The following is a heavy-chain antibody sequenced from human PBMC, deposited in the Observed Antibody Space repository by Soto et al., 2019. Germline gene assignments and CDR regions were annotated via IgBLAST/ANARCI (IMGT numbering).Heavy chain of an antibody. CDR3: ARHAGGEVYYYYYGMDV. CDR2: IYYSGST. D-gene: IGHD3-16*01. CDR1: GGSISSSSYY. Sequence: PSETLSLTCTVSGGSISSSSYYWGWIRQPPGKGLEWIGSIYYSGSTYYNPSLKSRVTISVDTSKNQFSLKLSSVTAADTAVYYCARHAGGEVYYYYYGMDVWGQGTTVT. J-gene: IGHJ6*02. V-gene: IGHV4-39*01.